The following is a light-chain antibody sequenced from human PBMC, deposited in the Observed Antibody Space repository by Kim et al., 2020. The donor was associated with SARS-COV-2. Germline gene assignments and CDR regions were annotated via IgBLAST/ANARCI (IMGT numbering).Light chain of an antibody. CDR3: QQYDISPVT. CDR1: QSVSSSY. CDR2: GAS. J-gene: IGKJ2*01. Sequence: EIVLTQSPGTLSLSPGERATLSCRASQSVSSSYLVWYQQKPGQAPRLLIYGASSRPTGIPNRFSGSGSGTDFTLTISRLEPEDFAVYYCQQYDISPVTFGQGTKLEI. V-gene: IGKV3-20*01.